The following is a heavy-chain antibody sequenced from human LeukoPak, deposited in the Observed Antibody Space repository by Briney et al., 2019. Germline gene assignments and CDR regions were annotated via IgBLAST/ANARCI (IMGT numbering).Heavy chain of an antibody. CDR2: IYHSGST. Sequence: SETLSLTCAVSGGSISSSNWWSWVRQPPGKGLEWIGEIYHSGSTNYNPSLKSRVTISVDKSKNQFSLKLSSVTAADTAVYYCARQGYYDILTGYYILSFDYWGQGTLVTVSS. D-gene: IGHD3-9*01. V-gene: IGHV4-4*02. J-gene: IGHJ4*02. CDR3: ARQGYYDILTGYYILSFDY. CDR1: GGSISSSNW.